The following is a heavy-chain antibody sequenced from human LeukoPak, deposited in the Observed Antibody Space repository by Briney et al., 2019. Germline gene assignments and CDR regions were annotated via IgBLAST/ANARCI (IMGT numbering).Heavy chain of an antibody. J-gene: IGHJ4*02. CDR1: GFTFSLYG. CDR2: ISHAGPDT. CDR3: AKDQIGWAPGYTSGTLDY. D-gene: IGHD5-18*01. V-gene: IGHV3-30*18. Sequence: GGSLRLSCAASGFTFSLYGIHWVRQVPGKGLEWVAVISHAGPDTYYADSVKGRFTISRDNSDHSRNTIYLHMKNVRDEDTAVYYCAKDQIGWAPGYTSGTLDYWGQGTLVTV.